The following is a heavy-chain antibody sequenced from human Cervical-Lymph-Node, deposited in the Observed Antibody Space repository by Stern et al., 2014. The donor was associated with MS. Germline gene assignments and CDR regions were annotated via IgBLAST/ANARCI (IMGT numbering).Heavy chain of an antibody. D-gene: IGHD4-23*01. CDR2: IYYSGST. CDR3: ARHVTGGNFLFDY. CDR1: GGSISSSSYY. Sequence: QVQLQESGPGLVKPSETLSLTCTVSGGSISSSSYYWGWIRQPPGKGLEWIGSIYYSGSTYYNPSLKVRITIPIDTPKTQFSLRRRSVTAADTAVYYCARHVTGGNFLFDYWGQGTLVTVSS. V-gene: IGHV4-39*01. J-gene: IGHJ4*02.